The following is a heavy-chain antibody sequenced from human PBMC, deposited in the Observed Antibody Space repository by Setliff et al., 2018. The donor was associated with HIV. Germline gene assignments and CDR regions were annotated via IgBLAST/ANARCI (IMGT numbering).Heavy chain of an antibody. D-gene: IGHD2-2*01. V-gene: IGHV3-30*18. CDR1: GFSFSSYG. CDR2: ISNDGTKK. Sequence: GSLRLSCATSGFSFSSYGMHWVRQAPGKGLEWVAVISNDGTKKFYEDSVKGRFTISRDNFKNTLYLEMNSLRSEDTAVYYCAKDGTSHFDGNFDYWGQGSLVTVSS. CDR3: AKDGTSHFDGNFDY. J-gene: IGHJ4*02.